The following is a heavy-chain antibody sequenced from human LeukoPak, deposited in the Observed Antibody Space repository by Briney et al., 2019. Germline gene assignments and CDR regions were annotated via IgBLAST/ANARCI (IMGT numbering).Heavy chain of an antibody. D-gene: IGHD3-16*01. CDR1: GGSFSGYY. Sequence: PSETLSLTCAVYGGSFSGYYWSWIRQPPGKGLEWIGEINHSGSTNYNLSLKSRVTISVDTSKNQFSLKLSSVTAADTAVYYCARVPYRYWGQGTLVTVSS. CDR2: INHSGST. V-gene: IGHV4-34*01. CDR3: ARVPYRY. J-gene: IGHJ4*02.